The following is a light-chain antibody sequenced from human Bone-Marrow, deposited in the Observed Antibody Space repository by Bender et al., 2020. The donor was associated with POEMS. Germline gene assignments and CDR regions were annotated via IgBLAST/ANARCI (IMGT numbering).Light chain of an antibody. Sequence: QSAMTQPPSASGSPGQSVTISCTGTSSDVSGYNYVSWYQQYPGKAPELIIYEVSKRSSGVPDRFSGSKSGNTASLTVSGLQAEDEADYYCSSYAGTNKPGVFGGGTKLPVL. V-gene: IGLV2-8*01. J-gene: IGLJ3*02. CDR1: SSDVSGYNY. CDR3: SSYAGTNKPGV. CDR2: EVS.